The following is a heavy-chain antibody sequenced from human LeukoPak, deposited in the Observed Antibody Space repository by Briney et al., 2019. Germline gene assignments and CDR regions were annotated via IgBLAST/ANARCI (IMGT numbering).Heavy chain of an antibody. Sequence: SETLSLTCAVYGGSFSGCYWSWIRQPPGKGLEWLGEINHSGSTYYKPSHKSRVTISVDSSKNQFPLTLTSVTAAATAVYYCATLGEYYDSSGYYYNWGQGTLVTVSS. CDR3: ATLGEYYDSSGYYYN. V-gene: IGHV4-34*01. CDR1: GGSFSGCY. CDR2: INHSGST. D-gene: IGHD3-22*01. J-gene: IGHJ4*02.